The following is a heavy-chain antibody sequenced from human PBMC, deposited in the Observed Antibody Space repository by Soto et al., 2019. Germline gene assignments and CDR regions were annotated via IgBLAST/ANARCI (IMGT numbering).Heavy chain of an antibody. CDR2: ITETGGDT. CDR3: TKASPDRHHMDV. Sequence: EVQLLESGGDLVQPGGSLRLSCAASGFTFSKFVMRWVRQTPGKGPEWVSTITETGGDTYYTDSVKGRFTISRDNSKNTLYLQMTSLRAEDTALYYCTKASPDRHHMDVWGQGTTVTVSS. CDR1: GFTFSKFV. V-gene: IGHV3-23*01. J-gene: IGHJ6*02.